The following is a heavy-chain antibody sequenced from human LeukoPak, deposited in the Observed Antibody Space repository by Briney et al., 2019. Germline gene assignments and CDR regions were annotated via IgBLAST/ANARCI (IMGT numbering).Heavy chain of an antibody. D-gene: IGHD3-9*01. CDR1: GFTFSSYA. V-gene: IGHV3-23*01. CDR2: ISGSGGST. CDR3: AKDIRYFDWLFPNPFDY. Sequence: GGSLRLSCAASGFTFSSYAMSWVRQAPGKGLEWVSAISGSGGSTYYADSVKGRFTISRDNSKNTLYLQMNSLRAEDTALYYCAKDIRYFDWLFPNPFDYWGQGTLVTVSS. J-gene: IGHJ4*02.